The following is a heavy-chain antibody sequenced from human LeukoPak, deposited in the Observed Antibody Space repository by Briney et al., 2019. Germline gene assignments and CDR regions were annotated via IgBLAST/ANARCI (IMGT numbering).Heavy chain of an antibody. CDR2: ISYSGST. V-gene: IGHV4-59*05. Sequence: SETLSLTCTVSGGSISSYYWSWIRQPPGKGLEWIGSISYSGSTYYTPSLKSRVTISVDTSKNQFSLKLTSVTAADTAVYYCARLDTTIVLFDYWGQGTLVTVSS. CDR3: ARLDTTIVLFDY. D-gene: IGHD5-18*01. CDR1: GGSISSYY. J-gene: IGHJ4*02.